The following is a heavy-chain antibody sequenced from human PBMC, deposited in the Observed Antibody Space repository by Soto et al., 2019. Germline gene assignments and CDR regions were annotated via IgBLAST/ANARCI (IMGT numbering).Heavy chain of an antibody. D-gene: IGHD2-15*01. Sequence: GASVKVSCKASGFTFTNSAVQWVRQARGQRLEWIGWIVVGSGNTNYAQKFQERVTITRDMSTSTAYMELSSLRSEDTAVYYCARAGNLNVVALNWFDPWGQRTLVTVSS. CDR3: ARAGNLNVVALNWFDP. CDR1: GFTFTNSA. V-gene: IGHV1-58*01. CDR2: IVVGSGNT. J-gene: IGHJ5*02.